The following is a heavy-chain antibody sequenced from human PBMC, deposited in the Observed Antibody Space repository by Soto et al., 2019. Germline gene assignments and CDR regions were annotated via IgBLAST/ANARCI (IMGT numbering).Heavy chain of an antibody. CDR2: ISSSSSTI. CDR3: ARDGSFYFDY. V-gene: IGHV3-48*01. CDR1: GFTFSSYS. Sequence: EVQLVESGGGLVQPGGSLRLSCAASGFTFSSYSMNWVRQAPGKGLEWVSYISSSSSTIYYADSVKGRFTISRDNAKNSLYLQMNSLRAEDTAVYYCARDGSFYFDYWGQGTLVTVSS. J-gene: IGHJ4*02. D-gene: IGHD2-15*01.